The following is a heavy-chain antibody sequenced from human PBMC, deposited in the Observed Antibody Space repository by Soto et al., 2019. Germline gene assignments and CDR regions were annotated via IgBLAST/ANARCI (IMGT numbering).Heavy chain of an antibody. CDR1: GYGFTDYW. CDR3: ARRYCTNGVCWPDY. V-gene: IGHV5-51*01. Sequence: GESLKISCKGSGYGFTDYWIGWVRQMPGKGLEWMGIIYPGDSDTRYSPSFQGQVTISADKSISAAYLQWSSLKASDTAMYYCARRYCTNGVCWPDYWGQGTLVTVSS. D-gene: IGHD2-8*01. J-gene: IGHJ4*02. CDR2: IYPGDSDT.